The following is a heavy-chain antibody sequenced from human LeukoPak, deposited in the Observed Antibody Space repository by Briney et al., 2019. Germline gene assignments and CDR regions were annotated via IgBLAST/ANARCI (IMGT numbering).Heavy chain of an antibody. J-gene: IGHJ2*01. CDR1: GFVFTGYY. V-gene: IGHV1-2*02. D-gene: IGHD3-3*01. Sequence: RASVKVSSKASGFVFTGYYMHWVRQAPGQGLEWMGWMNPGTGTTKYSQKFQGRVTMSRDTSSTTAYMESNRLTSDDTAVYYCARDGSGFSPYWYFDLWGRGTLVTVSS. CDR3: ARDGSGFSPYWYFDL. CDR2: MNPGTGTT.